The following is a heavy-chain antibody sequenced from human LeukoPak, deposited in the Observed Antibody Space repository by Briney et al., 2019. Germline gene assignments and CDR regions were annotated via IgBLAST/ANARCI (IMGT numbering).Heavy chain of an antibody. D-gene: IGHD5-18*01. CDR2: ISSGSSYI. J-gene: IGHJ4*02. Sequence: GGSLRLSCAASGFTFSSYSMNWVRQAPGKGLEWVSSISSGSSYIYYVDSVKGRFTISRDNAKNSLYLQMNSLRAEDTAVYYCASPFVCVDTAMDAGCYFDYWGQGTLVTVSS. V-gene: IGHV3-21*01. CDR1: GFTFSSYS. CDR3: ASPFVCVDTAMDAGCYFDY.